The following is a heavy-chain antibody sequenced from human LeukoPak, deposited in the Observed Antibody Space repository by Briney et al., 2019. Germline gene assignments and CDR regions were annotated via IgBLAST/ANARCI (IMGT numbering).Heavy chain of an antibody. D-gene: IGHD3-10*01. CDR2: IGGSGGVT. V-gene: IGHV3-23*01. CDR3: AKDHFGDHYFDY. J-gene: IGHJ4*02. CDR1: GFTFSSLA. Sequence: PGGSLRLSCAASGFTFSSLAKTWVRQAPGKGLEWVSTIGGSGGVTYYADSVKGRFTISRDNSRSALYLQMNSLRAEDTAIYYCAKDHFGDHYFDYWGQGTLVTVSS.